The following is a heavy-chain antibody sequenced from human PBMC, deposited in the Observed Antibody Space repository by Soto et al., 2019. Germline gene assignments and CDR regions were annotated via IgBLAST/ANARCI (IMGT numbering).Heavy chain of an antibody. CDR3: AKCGSYCSSTSCYYYYMDV. V-gene: IGHV3-23*01. Sequence: GGSLRLSCAASGFTFSSYAMSWVRQAPGKGLEWVSAISGSGGSTYYPDSMKGRMTISRDNSKNTLYLQMNSLRAEDTAVYYCAKCGSYCSSTSCYYYYMDVWGKGTTVTVSS. CDR1: GFTFSSYA. D-gene: IGHD2-2*01. CDR2: ISGSGGST. J-gene: IGHJ6*03.